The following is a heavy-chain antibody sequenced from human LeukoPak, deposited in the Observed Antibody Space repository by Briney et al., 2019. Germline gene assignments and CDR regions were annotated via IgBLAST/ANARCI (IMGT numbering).Heavy chain of an antibody. J-gene: IGHJ3*02. V-gene: IGHV3-7*01. CDR1: GFTVSSNY. D-gene: IGHD3-10*01. CDR2: IKDDGSEK. Sequence: GGSLRLSCVASGFTVSSNYMTWVRRAPGKGPEWVANIKDDGSEKYYLDSVKGRFTISRDNAKNSLYLQMNSLRAEDTAVYSCARIKEYGFDIWGQGTMVTVSS. CDR3: ARIKEYGFDI.